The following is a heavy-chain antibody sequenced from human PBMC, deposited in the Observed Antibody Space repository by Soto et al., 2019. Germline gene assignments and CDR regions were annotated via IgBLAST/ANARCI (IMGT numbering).Heavy chain of an antibody. J-gene: IGHJ4*02. Sequence: PSETLSITCTFSDGSISNFYWSWIRQPPGKGLEWIGYISSSGNTNYNPSLKSRVSISVDTSKNQFSLNLTSVTAADTAVYYCARAPMVLTRSYFDSWGQGTPVTVSS. V-gene: IGHV4-59*01. D-gene: IGHD3-22*01. CDR2: ISSSGNT. CDR3: ARAPMVLTRSYFDS. CDR1: DGSISNFY.